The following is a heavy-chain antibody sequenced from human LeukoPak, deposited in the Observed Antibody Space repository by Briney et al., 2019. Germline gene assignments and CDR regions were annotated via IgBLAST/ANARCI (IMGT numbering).Heavy chain of an antibody. CDR1: GGSISSYC. CDR3: ARDGRRCSGGSCYSTGVDY. D-gene: IGHD2-15*01. Sequence: SETLSLTCTVSGGSISSYCWSWIRQPAGKGLEWIGRIYTSGSTNYNPSLKSRVTMSVDTSKNQFSLKLSSVTAADTAVYYCARDGRRCSGGSCYSTGVDYWGQGTLVTVSS. V-gene: IGHV4-4*07. J-gene: IGHJ4*02. CDR2: IYTSGST.